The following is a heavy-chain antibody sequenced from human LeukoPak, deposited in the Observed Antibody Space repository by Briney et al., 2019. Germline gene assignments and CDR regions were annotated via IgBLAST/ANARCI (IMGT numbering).Heavy chain of an antibody. CDR1: GYTFTSYG. CDR3: AIMQYSSGSYHRYFDY. J-gene: IGHJ4*02. V-gene: IGHV1-18*01. CDR2: ISAHNGHT. D-gene: IGHD6-19*01. Sequence: ASVKVFCASCGYTFTSYGISWVRQAPRQGFECMRWISAHNGHTKYAQKLKGRVTITTDTSTSTAYMELRSMRSDYTAVYYCAIMQYSSGSYHRYFDYWGQGTLVT.